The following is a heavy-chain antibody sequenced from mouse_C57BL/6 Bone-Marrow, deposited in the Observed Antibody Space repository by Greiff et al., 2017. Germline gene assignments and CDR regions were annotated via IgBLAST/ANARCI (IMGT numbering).Heavy chain of an antibody. CDR3: ARDLRPYYFDY. CDR1: GFTFSSYA. V-gene: IGHV5-4*01. D-gene: IGHD3-2*02. CDR2: ISDGGSYT. Sequence: EVQLVESGGGLVKPGGSLKLSCAASGFTFSSYAMSWVRQTPEKRLEWVATISDGGSYTYYPDNVKGRITISSDNAKNNLYLQMSHLKSEDTAMYYCARDLRPYYFDYWGQGTTLTVSS. J-gene: IGHJ2*01.